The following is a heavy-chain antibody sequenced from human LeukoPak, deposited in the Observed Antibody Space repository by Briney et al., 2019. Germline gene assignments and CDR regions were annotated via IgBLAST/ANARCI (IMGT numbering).Heavy chain of an antibody. CDR2: IGDTGRAK. D-gene: IGHD1-26*01. V-gene: IGHV3-30*18. CDR1: GFTFSRHG. J-gene: IGHJ4*02. Sequence: GGSLRLSCAASGFTFSRHGMHWVRQAPGKGLEWVAVIGDTGRAKYYADSVEGRFTASRDNSKNTLYLEMNSLRAEDTAVYYCAKDSPVATRWGQGTLVTVSS. CDR3: AKDSPVATR.